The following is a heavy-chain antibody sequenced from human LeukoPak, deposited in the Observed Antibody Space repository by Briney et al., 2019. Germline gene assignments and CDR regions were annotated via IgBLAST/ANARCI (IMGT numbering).Heavy chain of an antibody. V-gene: IGHV3-33*01. Sequence: GGSLRLSCTSSGFTFSNYGMHWVRQAPGKGLEWVALIWFDGSNKNYADSVKGRFSISRDNSKNTLYLQMNSLRAEDTAVYYCARTLPAYVYGMDVWGQGTTVNVSS. J-gene: IGHJ6*02. CDR3: ARTLPAYVYGMDV. D-gene: IGHD3-16*01. CDR1: GFTFSNYG. CDR2: IWFDGSNK.